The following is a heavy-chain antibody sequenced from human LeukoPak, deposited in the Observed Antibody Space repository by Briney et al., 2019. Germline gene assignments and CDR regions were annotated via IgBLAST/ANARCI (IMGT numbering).Heavy chain of an antibody. J-gene: IGHJ6*02. CDR2: IIPVVRIA. D-gene: IGHD2-2*02. CDR3: ARIKAVGVPVAIDAYYSYGMDV. Sequence: GASVKVSCKASGGTFSTNAISWVRQAPGQGLEWMGRIIPVVRIANYAQKFQGRLTITADTSTTTAYMELSSLRSEDTAVYYCARIKAVGVPVAIDAYYSYGMDVWGQGATVSVSS. V-gene: IGHV1-69*04. CDR1: GGTFSTNA.